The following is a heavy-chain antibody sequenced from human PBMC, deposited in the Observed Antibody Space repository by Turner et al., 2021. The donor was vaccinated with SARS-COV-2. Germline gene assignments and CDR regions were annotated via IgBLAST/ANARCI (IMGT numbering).Heavy chain of an antibody. CDR3: AKKLIRHYQLLYPPNYYGMDV. J-gene: IGHJ6*02. V-gene: IGHV3-30*18. CDR1: GFTFSSYG. CDR2: ISYDGSNK. D-gene: IGHD2-2*02. Sequence: QVQLVESGGGVVQPGRSLRLSCAASGFTFSSYGMHWVRQAPGKGLEWVAVISYDGSNKYYADSVKGRFTISRDNSKNTLYLQMNSLRAEDTAVYYCAKKLIRHYQLLYPPNYYGMDVWGQGTTVTVSS.